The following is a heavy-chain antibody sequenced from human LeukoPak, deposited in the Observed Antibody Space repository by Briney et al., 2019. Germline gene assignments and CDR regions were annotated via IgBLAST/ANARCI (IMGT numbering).Heavy chain of an antibody. CDR2: IYHSGST. V-gene: IGHV4-4*02. CDR3: ARRVYYYYYYMDV. CDR1: GGSISSSNW. J-gene: IGHJ6*03. Sequence: PSGTLSLTCAVSGGSISSSNWWSWVRQPPGKGLEWIGEIYHSGSTNYNPSLKSRVTISVDTSKNQFSLKLSSVTAADTAVYYCARRVYYYYYYMDVWGKGTTVTVSS. D-gene: IGHD6-13*01.